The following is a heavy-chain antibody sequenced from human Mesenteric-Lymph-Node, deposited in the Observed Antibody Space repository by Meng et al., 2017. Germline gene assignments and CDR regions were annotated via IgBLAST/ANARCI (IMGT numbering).Heavy chain of an antibody. CDR3: ARGRYSGYLP. D-gene: IGHD5-12*01. CDR2: INHSGST. CDR1: GGSFSGYY. V-gene: IGHV4-34*01. Sequence: QVQVQQWGAGLLKPSETLSVSCAFYGGSFSGYYWSWIRQPPGKGLEWMGEINHSGSTNDNPSLKSRVTISVDTSKNQFSLKLSSVTAADTAVYYCARGRYSGYLPWGQGTLVTVSS. J-gene: IGHJ5*02.